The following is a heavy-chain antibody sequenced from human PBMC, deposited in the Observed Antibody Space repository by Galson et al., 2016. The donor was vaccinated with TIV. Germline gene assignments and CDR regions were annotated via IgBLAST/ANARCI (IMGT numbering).Heavy chain of an antibody. D-gene: IGHD6-19*01. CDR3: AREDHQYGSGLYNYYHYYGMDI. CDR1: GFAFRSSA. V-gene: IGHV3-30*04. CDR2: ISYDGNYK. Sequence: SLRLSCAASGFAFRSSAMYWVRQAPGKGLQCVAIISYDGNYKYYADSVKGRFTISRDNSMSRLYLQMNGLTPADTALYYCAREDHQYGSGLYNYYHYYGMDIWGQGTTVTVS. J-gene: IGHJ6*02.